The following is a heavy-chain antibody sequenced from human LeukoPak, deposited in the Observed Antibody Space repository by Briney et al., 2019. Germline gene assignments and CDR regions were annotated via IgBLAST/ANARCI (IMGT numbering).Heavy chain of an antibody. Sequence: ASVKVSCTASVYTFTSYDINWVRQATGQGLEWMGWMNPNSGNTGYAQKFQGRVTMTKNTSISTAYMDLSSLRSEDTAVYYCARALSWTTESYYYMDVWGKGTTVTVS. V-gene: IGHV1-8*01. D-gene: IGHD3/OR15-3a*01. CDR1: VYTFTSYD. CDR2: MNPNSGNT. J-gene: IGHJ6*03. CDR3: ARALSWTTESYYYMDV.